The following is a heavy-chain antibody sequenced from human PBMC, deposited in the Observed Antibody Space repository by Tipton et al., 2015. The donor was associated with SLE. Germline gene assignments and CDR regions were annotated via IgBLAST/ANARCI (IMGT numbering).Heavy chain of an antibody. CDR3: TRGNVISWLGP. CDR2: FYHSGIT. CDR1: GPSINNAYY. Sequence: LRLSCAVSGPSINNAYYWGWIRQPPGKGLEWIGNFYHSGITYYNPSLKTRVTISIDTSKNQFSLRLTSVTAADTALYYCTRGNVISWLGPWGRGTLVTVSS. V-gene: IGHV4-38-2*01. J-gene: IGHJ5*02. D-gene: IGHD4-23*01.